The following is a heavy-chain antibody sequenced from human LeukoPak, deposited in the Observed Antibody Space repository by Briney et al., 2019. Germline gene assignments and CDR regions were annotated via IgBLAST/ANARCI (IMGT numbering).Heavy chain of an antibody. Sequence: PGGSPRPSCAASGFIFSNYAMTWVRQAPGKGLEWVSSSGSTTDYSDSVKGRFTISRDNSKNTLYLQMNSLRADDTAVYYCTRDSSYGDYSTAFDYWGQGALVTVSS. J-gene: IGHJ4*02. CDR2: SGSTT. D-gene: IGHD4-17*01. CDR3: TRDSSYGDYSTAFDY. CDR1: GFIFSNYA. V-gene: IGHV3-23*01.